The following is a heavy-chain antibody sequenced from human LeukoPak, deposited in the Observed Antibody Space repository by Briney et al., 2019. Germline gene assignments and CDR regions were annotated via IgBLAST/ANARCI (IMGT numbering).Heavy chain of an antibody. CDR1: GGSISSSSNY. CDR2: IHYSRST. D-gene: IGHD3-22*01. CDR3: ARQQYFHDSSGLDAFDI. Sequence: SETLSLTCSVPGGSISSSSNYWGWIRLPPGKGLEWIGSIHYSRSTHYNPSLKSRVTMSVDTSKNQFSLKLSSVTAADTAVYFCARQQYFHDSSGLDAFDIWGQGAMVTVSS. V-gene: IGHV4-39*01. J-gene: IGHJ3*02.